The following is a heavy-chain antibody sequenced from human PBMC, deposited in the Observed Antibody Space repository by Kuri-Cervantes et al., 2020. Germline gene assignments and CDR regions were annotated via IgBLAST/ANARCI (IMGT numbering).Heavy chain of an antibody. CDR3: AREGINWETNYFDP. CDR2: VYTSGVT. J-gene: IGHJ5*02. CDR1: GASISDFW. Sequence: ESLKISCAVSGASISDFWWSWIRQSDEKGLEWTGRVYTSGVTTYNPSLKSRVTISADRSNNHLSLRLISVTAADTAVYYCAREGINWETNYFDPWGLGTLVTVSS. D-gene: IGHD1-1*01. V-gene: IGHV4-4*07.